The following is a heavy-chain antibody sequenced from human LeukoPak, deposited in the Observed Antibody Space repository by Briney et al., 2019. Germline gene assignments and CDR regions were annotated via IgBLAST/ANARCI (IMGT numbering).Heavy chain of an antibody. CDR1: GFSVISSG. V-gene: IGHV3-23*01. CDR3: AKVKSSLTLIGA. Sequence: GRSLRLSWSAFGFSVISSGPSSARRAAGMGLGWVSSISGAGDIAHYAESAKGRFTISRDNSGNTLYVQMDSLRAEDTAVYYCAKVKSSLTLIGAWGQGTLVTVSS. J-gene: IGHJ5*02. CDR2: ISGAGDIA. D-gene: IGHD2-8*01.